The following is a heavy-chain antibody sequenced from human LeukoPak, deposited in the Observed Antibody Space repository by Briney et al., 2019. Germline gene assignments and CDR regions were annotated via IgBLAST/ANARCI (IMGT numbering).Heavy chain of an antibody. CDR3: ARVRELGITIFGVPLDY. V-gene: IGHV4-4*07. Sequence: PSETLSLTCTVSGGSISSYYWSWIRQPAGKGLEWIGRIYTSGSTNYNPSLKSRVTMSVDTSKNQFSLKLSSVTAADTAVYYCARVRELGITIFGVPLDYWGQRTLVTVSS. CDR2: IYTSGST. J-gene: IGHJ4*02. CDR1: GGSISSYY. D-gene: IGHD3-3*01.